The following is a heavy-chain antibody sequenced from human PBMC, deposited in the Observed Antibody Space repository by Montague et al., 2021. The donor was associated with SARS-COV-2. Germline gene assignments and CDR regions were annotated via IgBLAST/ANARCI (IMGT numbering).Heavy chain of an antibody. J-gene: IGHJ5*01. V-gene: IGHV4-39*07. CDR1: GGSITYSSYY. CDR2: IYYSGTA. CDR3: ARASFYYGSGSHYNNWLDS. Sequence: SETLSLTCTMSGGSITYSSYYWGWIRLPPGKGLEWIGSIYYSGTAYYNASLKSRVTMSLDMSKNQLSLRLKSTTAADTAVYFCARASFYYGSGSHYNNWLDSWGQGTVVTVSS. D-gene: IGHD3-10*01.